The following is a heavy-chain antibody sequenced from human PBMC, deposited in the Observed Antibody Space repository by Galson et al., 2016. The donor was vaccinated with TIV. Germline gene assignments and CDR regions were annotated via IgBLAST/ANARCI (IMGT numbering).Heavy chain of an antibody. Sequence: SVKVSCKAAGYTFSRHGISWVRQAPGQGLEWMGGIIPIFRTSRYAQKFQGRVPITADEYMSTVDMELSSLRSEDTAVYYCVRGMGATTYYQYGMDVWGQGTTVTVSS. CDR2: IIPIFRTS. CDR1: GYTFSRHG. J-gene: IGHJ6*02. D-gene: IGHD1-26*01. V-gene: IGHV1-69*13. CDR3: VRGMGATTYYQYGMDV.